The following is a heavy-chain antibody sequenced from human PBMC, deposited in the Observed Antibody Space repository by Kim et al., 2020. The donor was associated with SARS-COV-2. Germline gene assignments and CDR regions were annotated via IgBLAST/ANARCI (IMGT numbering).Heavy chain of an antibody. CDR3: ARDLSDSLSGWHYYYGMDV. CDR2: ISSSSSYI. D-gene: IGHD6-19*01. Sequence: GGSLRLSCAASGFTFSSYSMNWVRQAPGKGLEWVSSISSSSSYIYYADSVKGRFTISRDNAKNSLYLQMNSLRAEDTAVYYCARDLSDSLSGWHYYYGMDVWGQGTTVTVSS. J-gene: IGHJ6*02. CDR1: GFTFSSYS. V-gene: IGHV3-21*01.